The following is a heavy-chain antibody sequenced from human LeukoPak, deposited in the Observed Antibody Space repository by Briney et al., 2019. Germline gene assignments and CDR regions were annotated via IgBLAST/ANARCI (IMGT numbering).Heavy chain of an antibody. CDR1: GFTFRDHW. V-gene: IGHV3-74*01. CDR2: INGDESST. Sequence: GGSLRLSCEASGFTFRDHWMHWVRQVPGKGLVWVSRINGDESSTAYADSVKGRFTISRDNARNTLYLQMNSLRVEDTARDRAESNWTNHTLFDSWGQGTPVTVSS. D-gene: IGHD1/OR15-1a*01. CDR3: ESNWTNHTLFDS. J-gene: IGHJ4*02.